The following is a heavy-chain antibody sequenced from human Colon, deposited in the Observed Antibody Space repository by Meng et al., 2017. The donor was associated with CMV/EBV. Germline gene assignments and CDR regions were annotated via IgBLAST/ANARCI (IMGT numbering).Heavy chain of an antibody. CDR1: GFTFSSYW. CDR2: ISSDGSST. Sequence: GESLKISCAASGFTFSSYWMHWVRQAPGKGLVWVSRISSDGSSTSYADSVKGRFTISRDNAKNTLYLQMNSLRAEDTAVYYCARDSGSFTSADYWGRGMLVTVSS. J-gene: IGHJ4*02. V-gene: IGHV3-74*01. D-gene: IGHD1-26*01. CDR3: ARDSGSFTSADY.